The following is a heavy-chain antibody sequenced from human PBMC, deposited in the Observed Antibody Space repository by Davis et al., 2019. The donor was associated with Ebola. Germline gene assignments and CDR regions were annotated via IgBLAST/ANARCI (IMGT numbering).Heavy chain of an antibody. D-gene: IGHD2-21*02. J-gene: IGHJ2*01. CDR3: ARGVVVTEIWYFDL. CDR1: GGTFSSYA. V-gene: IGHV1-8*02. CDR2: MNPNSGNT. Sequence: ASVKVSCKASGGTFSSYAISWVRQAPGQGLEWMGWMNPNSGNTGYAQKFQGRVTMTRNTSISTAYMELSSLRSEDTAVYYCARGVVVTEIWYFDLWGRGTLVTVSS.